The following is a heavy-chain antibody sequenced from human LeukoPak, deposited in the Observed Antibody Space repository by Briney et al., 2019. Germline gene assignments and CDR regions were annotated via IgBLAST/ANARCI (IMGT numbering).Heavy chain of an antibody. CDR2: IYWDDDK. D-gene: IGHD3-22*01. V-gene: IGHV2-5*02. J-gene: IGHJ3*02. Sequence: SGPTLVKPTQTLTLTCTFSGFSLSTSGVGVGWIRQPPGKALEWLALIYWDDDKRYSPSLKSRLTITKDTSKNQVVLTMTNMDPVDTATYYCARPHYDSSGYYYVAFDIWGQGTMVTVSS. CDR3: ARPHYDSSGYYYVAFDI. CDR1: GFSLSTSGVG.